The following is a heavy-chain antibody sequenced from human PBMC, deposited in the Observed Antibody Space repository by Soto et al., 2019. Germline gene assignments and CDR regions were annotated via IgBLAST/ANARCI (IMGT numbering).Heavy chain of an antibody. V-gene: IGHV3-33*01. CDR1: GFTFSSYG. D-gene: IGHD6-19*01. CDR3: ARDTRGWYFDP. J-gene: IGHJ5*02. CDR2: IWYDGSNK. Sequence: GGSLRLSCAASGFTFSSYGMHWVRQAPGKGLEWVAVIWYDGSNKYYADSVKGRFTISRDNSKNTLYLQMNSLRAEDTAVYYCARDTRGWYFDPWGQGTLVTVSS.